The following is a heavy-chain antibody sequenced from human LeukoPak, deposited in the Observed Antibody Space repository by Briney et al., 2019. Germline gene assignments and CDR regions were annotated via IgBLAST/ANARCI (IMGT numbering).Heavy chain of an antibody. CDR3: TAVAEEGYCSGGSCYPGRPTDY. V-gene: IGHV3-73*01. D-gene: IGHD2-15*01. CDR2: IRSKANSYAT. J-gene: IGHJ4*02. Sequence: GGSLRLSCAASGFTFSGSAMPWVRQASGKGLEWVGRIRSKANSYATAYAASVKGRFTISRDDSKNTAYLQMNSLKTEDTAVYYCTAVAEEGYCSGGSCYPGRPTDYWGQGTLVTVSS. CDR1: GFTFSGSA.